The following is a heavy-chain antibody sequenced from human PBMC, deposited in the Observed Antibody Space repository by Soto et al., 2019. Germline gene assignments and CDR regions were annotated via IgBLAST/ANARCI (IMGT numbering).Heavy chain of an antibody. CDR1: GGSIISSSYY. D-gene: IGHD3-9*01. J-gene: IGHJ6*02. CDR3: ARSTYYDILNGSYYYYATDV. CDR2: IYYSGST. V-gene: IGHV4-39*01. Sequence: TLTCTVSGGSIISSSYYWGWIRQPPGKGLEWIGSIYYSGSTYDNPSLNSRFTISVDTSKNQFSLKLSSVTAADTAVYYCARSTYYDILNGSYYYYATDVWGQG.